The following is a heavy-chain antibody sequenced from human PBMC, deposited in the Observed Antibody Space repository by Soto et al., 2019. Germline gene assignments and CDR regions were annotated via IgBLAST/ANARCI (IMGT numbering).Heavy chain of an antibody. D-gene: IGHD4-17*01. V-gene: IGHV1-18*01. CDR3: ARDLHGDPYY. J-gene: IGHJ4*02. CDR1: GYTFTSYG. CDR2: IRAYNGNT. Sequence: QVQLVQSGAEVKKPGASVKVSCKASGYTFTSYGISWVRQATGQVLEWMGWIRAYNGNTNYAQNLHGRVTMTTDTTTSTAYMELRSLRSDDTAVYYCARDLHGDPYYWGQGTLVTVSS.